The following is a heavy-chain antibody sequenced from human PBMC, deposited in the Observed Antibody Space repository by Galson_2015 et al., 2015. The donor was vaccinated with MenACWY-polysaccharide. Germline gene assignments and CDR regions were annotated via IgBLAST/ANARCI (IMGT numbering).Heavy chain of an antibody. CDR3: ARDYYGSESYIGVWFDP. V-gene: IGHV4-4*01. D-gene: IGHD3-10*01. Sequence: ETLSLTCAVSGGSISSSNYWSWVRQSPGKGLEWIGDIHYSGRTNYNPSLRSRFTISVDKSKNQFSLKVSSVTAADTAVYFCARDYYGSESYIGVWFDPWGQGTLVTVSS. CDR2: IHYSGRT. CDR1: GGSISSSNY. J-gene: IGHJ5*02.